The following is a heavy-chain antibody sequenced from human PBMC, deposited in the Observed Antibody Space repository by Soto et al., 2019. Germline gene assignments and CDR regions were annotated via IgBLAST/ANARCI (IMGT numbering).Heavy chain of an antibody. CDR3: ATWHEREHAYDV. CDR1: GFTVSSHY. D-gene: IGHD1-1*01. CDR2: LYDLDGS. Sequence: PGGSLRLSCAPSGFTVSSHYMSWVRQAPGKGLEWVSALYDLDGSFYAASVKGRFTTSSDSSKTTVYLQMNDLRPDDTAVYYCATWHEREHAYDVWGQGTTVTVSS. V-gene: IGHV3-53*01. J-gene: IGHJ3*01.